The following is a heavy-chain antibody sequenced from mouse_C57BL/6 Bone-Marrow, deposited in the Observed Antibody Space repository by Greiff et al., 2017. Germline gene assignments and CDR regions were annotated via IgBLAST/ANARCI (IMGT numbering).Heavy chain of an antibody. CDR2: ISSGGSYT. Sequence: EVKLVESGGDLVKPGGSLKLSCAASGFTFSSYGMSWVRQTPDKRLEWVATISSGGSYTYYPDSVKGRFTISRDNAKNTLYLQMSSLKSEDTAMYYCARWGVRRTGYYAMDYWGQGTSVTVSS. J-gene: IGHJ4*01. V-gene: IGHV5-6*01. D-gene: IGHD2-14*01. CDR1: GFTFSSYG. CDR3: ARWGVRRTGYYAMDY.